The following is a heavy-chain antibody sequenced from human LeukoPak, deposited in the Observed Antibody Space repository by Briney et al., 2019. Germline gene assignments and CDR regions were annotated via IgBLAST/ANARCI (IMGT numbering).Heavy chain of an antibody. CDR3: AARYCTNGVCYTEYYFDY. D-gene: IGHD2-8*01. V-gene: IGHV3-53*05. J-gene: IGHJ4*02. Sequence: GGSLRLSCAASGFTVSSNDMSWVRQAPGKGLEWVSVIYSGGTTYYADSVKGRFTISRDNSKNTLYLQMNSLRAEDTAVYYCAARYCTNGVCYTEYYFDYWGQGTLVTVSS. CDR1: GFTVSSND. CDR2: IYSGGTT.